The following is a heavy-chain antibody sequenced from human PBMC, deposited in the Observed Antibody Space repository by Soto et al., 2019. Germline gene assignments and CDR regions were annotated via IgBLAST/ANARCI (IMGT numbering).Heavy chain of an antibody. V-gene: IGHV1-8*01. CDR2: MNPNSGNT. J-gene: IGHJ6*03. CDR3: ARRSNKYYYSYYMDV. Sequence: ASVKVSCKASGYTFTSYDINWVLQATGQGLEWMGWMNPNSGNTGYAQKFQGRVTMTRNTSISTAYMELSSLRSEDTAVYYCARRSNKYYYSYYMDVWGEGTTVTVSS. CDR1: GYTFTSYD.